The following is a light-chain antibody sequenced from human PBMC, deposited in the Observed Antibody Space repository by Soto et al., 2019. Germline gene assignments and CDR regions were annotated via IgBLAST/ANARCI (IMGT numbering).Light chain of an antibody. CDR3: QQVNIYPLT. CDR1: QGISSY. J-gene: IGKJ4*01. Sequence: DIQLTQSPSFLSASVGDRVTITCRASQGISSYLAWYQQKPGKAPRLLIYAATVLQGGVPSRFSGTGSATEFILTISSLQPEDFATYYCQQVNIYPLTFGGGTKVDIK. CDR2: AAT. V-gene: IGKV1-9*01.